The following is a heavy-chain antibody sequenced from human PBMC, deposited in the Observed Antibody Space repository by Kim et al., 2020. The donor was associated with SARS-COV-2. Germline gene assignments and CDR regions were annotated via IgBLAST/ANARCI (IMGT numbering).Heavy chain of an antibody. Sequence: ASVKVSCKASGYTFANFYIHWVRRAPGQGLEWVGTINPSGDTTNFAQRFQGRVTMARDTSTSTVSLELSSLRFEDTAVYYCARPVDGNAEFFQHWGQGSLVTVSS. CDR3: ARPVDGNAEFFQH. J-gene: IGHJ1*01. CDR1: GYTFANFY. CDR2: INPSGDTT. V-gene: IGHV1-46*01.